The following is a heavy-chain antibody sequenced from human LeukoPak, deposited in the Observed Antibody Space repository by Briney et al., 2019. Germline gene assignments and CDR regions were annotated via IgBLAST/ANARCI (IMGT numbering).Heavy chain of an antibody. CDR1: GYSISSGYY. Sequence: SEALSLTCAVSGYSISSGYYWGWIRQPPGKGLEWIGRIYHSGSTYYNPSLKSRVTISVDTSKNQFSLKLSSVTAADTAVYYCARVSDLWYGGFYYLYYWGQGTLVTVSS. D-gene: IGHD3-10*01. CDR2: IYHSGST. J-gene: IGHJ4*02. V-gene: IGHV4-38-2*01. CDR3: ARVSDLWYGGFYYLYY.